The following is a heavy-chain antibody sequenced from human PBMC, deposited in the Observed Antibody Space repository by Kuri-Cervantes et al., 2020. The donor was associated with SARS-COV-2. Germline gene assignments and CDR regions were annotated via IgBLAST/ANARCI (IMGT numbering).Heavy chain of an antibody. J-gene: IGHJ4*02. CDR2: IDPSDSYT. Sequence: KVSCKGSGYSFTSYWISWVRQMPGKGLEWMGRIDPSDSYTNYSPSFQGHVTISADKSISTAYLQWSSLKASDTAMYYCARQGAYSSGYTDYWGQGTPVTVSS. CDR3: ARQGAYSSGYTDY. D-gene: IGHD6-19*01. CDR1: GYSFTSYW. V-gene: IGHV5-10-1*01.